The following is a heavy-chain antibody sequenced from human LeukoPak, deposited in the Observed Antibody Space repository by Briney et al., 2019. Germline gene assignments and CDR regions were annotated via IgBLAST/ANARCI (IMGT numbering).Heavy chain of an antibody. CDR1: GFTFSSFA. J-gene: IGHJ5*02. D-gene: IGHD5-12*01. CDR3: ARLVSQNWFDP. Sequence: GGSLRLSCAASGFTFSSFAINWVRQAPGKGLEWVSVITGSGSGADYADSVKGRFTISRDNSQNTVHLQMNSLRAEDTAVYYCARLVSQNWFDPWGQGTLVTVSS. V-gene: IGHV3-23*01. CDR2: ITGSGSGA.